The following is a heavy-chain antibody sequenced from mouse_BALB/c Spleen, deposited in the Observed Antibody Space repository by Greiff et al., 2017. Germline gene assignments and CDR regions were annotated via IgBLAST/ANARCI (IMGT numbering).Heavy chain of an antibody. J-gene: IGHJ4*01. Sequence: QVQLQQSGPELVKPGASVRISCKASGYTFTSYYIHWVKQRPVQGLEWIGWIYPGNINTKYNEKFKGKATLTADKSSSTAYMQLSSLTSEDSAVYFCARKGDDYDAMDYWGQGTSVTVSS. CDR1: GYTFTSYY. CDR2: IYPGNINT. V-gene: IGHV1S56*01. CDR3: ARKGDDYDAMDY.